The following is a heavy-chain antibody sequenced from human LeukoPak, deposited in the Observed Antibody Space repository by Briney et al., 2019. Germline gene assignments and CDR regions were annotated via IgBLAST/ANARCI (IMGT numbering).Heavy chain of an antibody. V-gene: IGHV3-23*01. D-gene: IGHD6-19*01. CDR2: ISGSGGST. CDR3: ARRTSTYSSGWDPFDY. J-gene: IGHJ4*02. Sequence: PGGSLRLSCAASGFTFSSYAMSWVRQAPGKGLEWLSTISGSGGSTYYADSVKGRFTISRDNSKNTVYLQVSSLSAEDTAVYYCARRTSTYSSGWDPFDYWGQGTLVTVSS. CDR1: GFTFSSYA.